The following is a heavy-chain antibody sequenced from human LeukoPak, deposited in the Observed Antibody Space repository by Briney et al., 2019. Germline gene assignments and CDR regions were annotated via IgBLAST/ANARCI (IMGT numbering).Heavy chain of an antibody. CDR2: INSEGNNI. V-gene: IGHV3-11*04. J-gene: IGHJ4*02. CDR1: GFTFSDYF. Sequence: KAGGSLRLSCVASGFTFSDYFMSWMRQAPGKGLEWLSFINSEGNNIYYADSVKGRFTISRDNARNTLYLEMNSLRMEDTAKYYCATSRVFDHWGQGTLVTVSS. CDR3: ATSRVFDH.